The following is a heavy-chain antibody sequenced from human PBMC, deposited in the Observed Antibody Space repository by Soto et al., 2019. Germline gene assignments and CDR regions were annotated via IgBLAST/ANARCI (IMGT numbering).Heavy chain of an antibody. Sequence: ASVKVSCKASGYTFTSYYMHWVRQAPGQGLEWMGIINPSGGSTSYAQKFQGRVTMTRDTSTSAVYMELSSLRSEDTAVYYCARDHLPDTAAFDIWGQGTMVTVSS. CDR3: ARDHLPDTAAFDI. CDR2: INPSGGST. V-gene: IGHV1-46*01. D-gene: IGHD5-18*01. J-gene: IGHJ3*02. CDR1: GYTFTSYY.